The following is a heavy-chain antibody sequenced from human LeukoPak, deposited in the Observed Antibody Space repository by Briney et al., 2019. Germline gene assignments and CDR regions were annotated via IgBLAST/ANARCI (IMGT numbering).Heavy chain of an antibody. CDR1: GFSLSTSGMR. CDR3: ARTVEVRGVFGASYYFDY. CDR2: IDWDDDK. J-gene: IGHJ4*02. D-gene: IGHD3-10*01. Sequence: SGPTLVNPTQTLTLTCTFSGFSLSTSGMRVSWIRQPPGKALEWLARIDWDDDKFYSTSLKTRPTISKDTSKNQVVLTMTNMDPVDTATYYCARTVEVRGVFGASYYFDYWGQGTLVTVSS. V-gene: IGHV2-70*04.